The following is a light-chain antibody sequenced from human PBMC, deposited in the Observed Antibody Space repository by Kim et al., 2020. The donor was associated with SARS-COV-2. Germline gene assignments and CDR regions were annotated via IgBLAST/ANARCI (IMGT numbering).Light chain of an antibody. J-gene: IGKJ1*01. Sequence: EVVMTQSPGTVSVSPGERATLSCRASQSVSGNLAWYQHKPGQAPRLLIYSASTRASDVPARFSDSGSGTEYTLTISSLQSEDIGIYYCHQYINWWTFGQGTKVDIK. CDR1: QSVSGN. CDR3: HQYINWWT. CDR2: SAS. V-gene: IGKV3-15*01.